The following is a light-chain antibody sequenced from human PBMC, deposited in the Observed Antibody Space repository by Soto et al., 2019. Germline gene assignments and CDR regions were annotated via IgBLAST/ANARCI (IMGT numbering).Light chain of an antibody. CDR2: GAS. CDR3: QQYNDWPPYS. V-gene: IGKV3-15*01. CDR1: QRVSSN. J-gene: IGKJ2*03. Sequence: IVMTQSPATLAVSPGERAPLSCRASQRVSSNLSWYQQKPGQAPRLLMYGASTRAPGIPARFSGSGSGREFMPTTISLQSADVAVSYCQQYNDWPPYSFGQGTKVDIK.